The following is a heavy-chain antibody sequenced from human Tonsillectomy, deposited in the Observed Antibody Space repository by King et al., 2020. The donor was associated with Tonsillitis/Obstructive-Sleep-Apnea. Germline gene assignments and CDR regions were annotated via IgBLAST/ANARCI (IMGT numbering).Heavy chain of an antibody. V-gene: IGHV4-31*03. CDR1: GGSISSGGYY. CDR3: ARTYYYGSGLLYYSDY. J-gene: IGHJ4*02. CDR2: IYYSGST. D-gene: IGHD3-10*01. Sequence: VQLQESGPGLVKPSQTLSLTCTVSGGSISSGGYYWSWIRQHPGKGLEWIGYIYYSGSTYYNPSLKIRVTISVDTSKNQFSLKLSSVTAADTAVYYCARTYYYGSGLLYYSDYWGQGTLVTVSS.